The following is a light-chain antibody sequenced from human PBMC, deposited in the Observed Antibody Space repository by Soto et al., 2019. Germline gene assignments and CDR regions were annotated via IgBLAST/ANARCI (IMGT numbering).Light chain of an antibody. CDR2: KAT. J-gene: IGLJ1*01. Sequence: QSALTQPVSVSRSPGQSITISCTGTSSDVGSYNLVSWYQQHPGKAPKLMIYKATKRPSGVSGRFSGSKSGNTASLTISGLQAEDEADYYCCSYAGSSTFYVFGTGTKLTV. CDR1: SSDVGSYNL. CDR3: CSYAGSSTFYV. V-gene: IGLV2-23*01.